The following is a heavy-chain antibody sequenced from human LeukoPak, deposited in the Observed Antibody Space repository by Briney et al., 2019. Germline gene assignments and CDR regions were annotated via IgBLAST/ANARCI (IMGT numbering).Heavy chain of an antibody. CDR3: TRAWQQLAYGFDI. Sequence: LETLSLTCTVSGGSISSYYWIWIRQPAGKGLEWIGRIYTSGNTKYNPSLQSRVTMSVDTSKNQFSLKLTSVSAADTAMYYCTRAWQQLAYGFDIWGQGTMVTVSS. V-gene: IGHV4-4*07. J-gene: IGHJ3*02. CDR1: GGSISSYY. CDR2: IYTSGNT. D-gene: IGHD6-13*01.